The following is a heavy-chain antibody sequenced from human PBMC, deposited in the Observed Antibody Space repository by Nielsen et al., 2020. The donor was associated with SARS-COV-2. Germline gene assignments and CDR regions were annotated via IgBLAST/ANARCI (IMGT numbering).Heavy chain of an antibody. CDR2: ISSSSSTI. Sequence: GESLKISCAASGFTFSSYSMNWVRQAPGKGLEWVSYISSSSSTIYYADSVKGRFTISRDNAKNSLYLQMNSLRAEDTAVYYCARGEVQLERRFLYWGQGTLVTVSS. CDR3: ARGEVQLERRFLY. D-gene: IGHD1-1*01. V-gene: IGHV3-48*04. CDR1: GFTFSSYS. J-gene: IGHJ4*02.